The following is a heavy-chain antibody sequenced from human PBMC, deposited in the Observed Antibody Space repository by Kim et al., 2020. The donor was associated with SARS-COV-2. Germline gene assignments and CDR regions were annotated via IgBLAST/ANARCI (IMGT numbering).Heavy chain of an antibody. Sequence: YNPSLKNRLSITKDTSKNQVVLIMTDMDPVDTATYYCAHAMTTVTSYFDYWGQGTLVTVSS. V-gene: IGHV2-5*01. CDR3: AHAMTTVTSYFDY. J-gene: IGHJ4*02. D-gene: IGHD4-17*01.